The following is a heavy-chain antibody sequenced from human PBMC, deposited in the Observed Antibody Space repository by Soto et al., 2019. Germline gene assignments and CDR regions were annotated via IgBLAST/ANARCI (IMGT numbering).Heavy chain of an antibody. CDR3: ARVPMTTVTTRFDY. V-gene: IGHV4-31*03. J-gene: IGHJ4*02. CDR1: GGSISSGGYF. D-gene: IGHD4-17*01. Sequence: PSETLSLTCTVSGGSISSGGYFWSWIRQHPGKGLEWIGYIYYSGSTYYNPSLKGRVTISVDTSNNQFSLKLSSVTAADTAVYYCARVPMTTVTTRFDYWGQGTLVTVSS. CDR2: IYYSGST.